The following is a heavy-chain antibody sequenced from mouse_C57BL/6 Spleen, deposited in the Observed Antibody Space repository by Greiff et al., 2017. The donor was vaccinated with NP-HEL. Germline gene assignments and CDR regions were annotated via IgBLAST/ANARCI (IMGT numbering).Heavy chain of an antibody. CDR1: GYTFTSYW. CDR2: IDPSDSYT. J-gene: IGHJ3*01. CDR3: ARGTVGRDWFAY. V-gene: IGHV1-50*01. Sequence: VQLQQPGAELVKPGASVKLSCKASGYTFTSYWMQWVKQRPGQGLEWIGEIDPSDSYTNYNQKFKGKATLTVDTSSSTAYMQLSSLTSEDSAVYYCARGTVGRDWFAYWGQGTLVTVSA. D-gene: IGHD1-1*01.